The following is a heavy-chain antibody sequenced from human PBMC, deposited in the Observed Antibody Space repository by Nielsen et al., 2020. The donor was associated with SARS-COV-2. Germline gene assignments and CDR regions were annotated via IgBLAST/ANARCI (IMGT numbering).Heavy chain of an antibody. D-gene: IGHD7-27*01. V-gene: IGHV3-9*01. J-gene: IGHJ6*02. Sequence: SLKISCAASGFTFDDYAMHWVRQAPGKGLEGVSGISWNSGSIGYADSVKGRFTISRDNAKNSLYLQMNSLRAEDTALYYCATLPGDYYYGMDVWGQGTTVTVSS. CDR1: GFTFDDYA. CDR3: ATLPGDYYYGMDV. CDR2: ISWNSGSI.